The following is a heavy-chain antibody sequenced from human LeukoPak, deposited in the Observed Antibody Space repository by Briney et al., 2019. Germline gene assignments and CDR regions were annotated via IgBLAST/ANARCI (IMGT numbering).Heavy chain of an antibody. J-gene: IGHJ3*02. CDR3: ASTYCSGGSCYGAFDI. D-gene: IGHD2-15*01. V-gene: IGHV4-39*01. Sequence: SETLSLTCTVSGGSIGSSSYYWGWIRQPPGKGLEWIGNIYYSGRTYYNPSLKSRVAISVDTSKNQFSLKLTSVTAADTAVYYCASTYCSGGSCYGAFDIWGQGTMVTVSS. CDR2: IYYSGRT. CDR1: GGSIGSSSYY.